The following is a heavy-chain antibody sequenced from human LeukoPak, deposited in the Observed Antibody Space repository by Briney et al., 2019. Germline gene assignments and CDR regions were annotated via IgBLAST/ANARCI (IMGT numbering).Heavy chain of an antibody. CDR2: IRSKAYGGTT. J-gene: IGHJ5*02. V-gene: IGHV3-49*03. CDR3: TRDLGYCSSTTCYHWFDP. Sequence: GGSLRLSCAASGFTFGDYGMSWFCQAPGKGLEWVGFIRSKAYGGTTEYAASVKGRFTISRDDSKSIAYLQMNSLKTEDTAVYYCTRDLGYCSSTTCYHWFDPWGQGTLVTVSS. CDR1: GFTFGDYG. D-gene: IGHD2-2*01.